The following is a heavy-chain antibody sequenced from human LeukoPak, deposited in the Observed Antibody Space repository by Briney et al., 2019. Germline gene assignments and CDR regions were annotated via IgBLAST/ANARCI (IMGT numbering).Heavy chain of an antibody. Sequence: PSETLSLTCTVSGGSISIYYWSWIRQPPGKGLEWIGYIYYSGSTNYNPSLKSRVTISVDTSKNQFSLKLSSVTAADTAVYYCATSDSLGYDFWSGYLGAFDIWGQGTMVTVSS. CDR1: GGSISIYY. CDR3: ATSDSLGYDFWSGYLGAFDI. CDR2: IYYSGST. D-gene: IGHD3-3*01. J-gene: IGHJ3*02. V-gene: IGHV4-59*01.